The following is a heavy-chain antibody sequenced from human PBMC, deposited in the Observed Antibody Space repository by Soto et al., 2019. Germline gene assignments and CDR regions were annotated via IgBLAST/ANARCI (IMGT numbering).Heavy chain of an antibody. CDR3: VRVYDSSGYYYGGFDY. Sequence: GGSLRLSCAASGFTFSSYAMHWVRQAPGKGLEWVAVISYDGSNKYYADSVKGRFTISRDNSKNTLYLQMNSLRAEDTAVYYCVRVYDSSGYYYGGFDYCGQGTLVTVSA. D-gene: IGHD3-22*01. CDR1: GFTFSSYA. V-gene: IGHV3-30-3*01. CDR2: ISYDGSNK. J-gene: IGHJ4*02.